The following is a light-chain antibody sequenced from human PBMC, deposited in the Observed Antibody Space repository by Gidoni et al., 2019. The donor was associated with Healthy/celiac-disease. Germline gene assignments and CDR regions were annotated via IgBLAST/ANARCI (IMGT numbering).Light chain of an antibody. CDR1: QSISSY. Sequence: DIQMTQSPSSLSASVGDRVTITCRASQSISSYLNWYQQKPGKAPKLLIYAASSLQSGVPSRFSGSGSGTDFPLTIISLQPEDFATYYCQQSYSTLYTFGQGTKLEIK. CDR3: QQSYSTLYT. CDR2: AAS. J-gene: IGKJ2*01. V-gene: IGKV1-39*01.